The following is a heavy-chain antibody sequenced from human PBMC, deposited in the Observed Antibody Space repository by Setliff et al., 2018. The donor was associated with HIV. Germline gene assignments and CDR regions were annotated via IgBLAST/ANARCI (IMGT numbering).Heavy chain of an antibody. J-gene: IGHJ4*02. CDR2: ISGSGGST. Sequence: GGSLRLSCAASGITFSSFAMSWVRQAPGKGLEWVSVISGSGGSTYYADSVKGRFTISRDNSKNTLYLQMNSLRAEDTAVYYCAKDRAAGDYWGQGTLVTVSS. CDR1: GITFSSFA. V-gene: IGHV3-23*01. CDR3: AKDRAAGDY. D-gene: IGHD2-15*01.